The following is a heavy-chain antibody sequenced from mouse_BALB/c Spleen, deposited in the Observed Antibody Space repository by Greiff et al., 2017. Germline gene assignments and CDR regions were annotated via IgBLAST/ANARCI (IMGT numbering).Heavy chain of an antibody. CDR1: GYTFTSYW. J-gene: IGHJ3*01. CDR2: INPSNGRT. D-gene: IGHD1-1*01. V-gene: IGHV1S81*02. CDR3: ARWITTVVDGAWFAY. Sequence: VQLQQPGAELVKPGASVKLSCKASGYTFTSYWMHWVKQRPGQGLEWIGEINPSNGRTNYNEKFKSKATLTVDKSSSTAYMQLSSLTSEDSAVYYCARWITTVVDGAWFAYWGQGTLVTVSA.